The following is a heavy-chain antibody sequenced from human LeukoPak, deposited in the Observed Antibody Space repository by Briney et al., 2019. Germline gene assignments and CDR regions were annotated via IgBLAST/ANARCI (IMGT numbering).Heavy chain of an antibody. CDR3: MRGAIVSSTIDY. D-gene: IGHD5/OR15-5a*01. J-gene: IGHJ4*02. CDR1: GYTFSSYE. CDR2: ISGSGSTI. Sequence: GGSLRLSCAASGYTFSSYEMNWVRQAPGRGLEWVSYISGSGSTIYYAGSVKGRFTISRDNAKNSLYLQMNSLRAEDAAVYYCMRGAIVSSTIDYWGQGTLVTVSS. V-gene: IGHV3-48*03.